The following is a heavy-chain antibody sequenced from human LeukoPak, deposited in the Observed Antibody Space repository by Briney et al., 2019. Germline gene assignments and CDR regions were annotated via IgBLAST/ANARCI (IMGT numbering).Heavy chain of an antibody. CDR2: IYNSGTT. CDR1: GGSFSSYY. Sequence: SETLSLTCTVSGGSFSSYYWTWIRQPAGKGLEWIGRIYNSGTTNSSPSLESRVTMSLDTSKNRFSLSLSSVTAADTAVYYCARDRLGATGHWRIDVWGRGTLVTVSS. J-gene: IGHJ2*01. V-gene: IGHV4-4*07. CDR3: ARDRLGATGHWRIDV. D-gene: IGHD1-26*01.